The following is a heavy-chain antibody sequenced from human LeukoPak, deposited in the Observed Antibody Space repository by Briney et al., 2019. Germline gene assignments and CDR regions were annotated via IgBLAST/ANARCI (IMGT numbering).Heavy chain of an antibody. Sequence: SETLSLTCTVSGGSISSSSYYWGWIRQPPGKGLEWIGSIYYSGSTYYNPSLKSRVTISVDTSKNQFSLKLSSVTAADTAVYYCARQSGRRGYFDYWGQGTLVTVSS. CDR3: ARQSGRRGYFDY. J-gene: IGHJ4*02. V-gene: IGHV4-39*01. CDR2: IYYSGST. CDR1: GGSISSSSYY. D-gene: IGHD3-10*01.